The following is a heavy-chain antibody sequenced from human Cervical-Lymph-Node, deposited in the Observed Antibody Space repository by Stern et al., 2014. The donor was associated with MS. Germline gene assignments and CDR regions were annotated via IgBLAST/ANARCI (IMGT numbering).Heavy chain of an antibody. CDR3: ARTNWKDWEFDY. CDR1: GASISSGGYY. J-gene: IGHJ4*02. D-gene: IGHD1-1*01. Sequence: QVQLVQSGPGLVKPSQTLSLTCTVSGASISSGGYYWSWIRQHPGKGLEWIGYIFDTGITYYKPSLKGRVTISIDRSKNQFSLKLSAVTAADTAMYYCARTNWKDWEFDYWGQGTLVAVSS. CDR2: IFDTGIT. V-gene: IGHV4-31*03.